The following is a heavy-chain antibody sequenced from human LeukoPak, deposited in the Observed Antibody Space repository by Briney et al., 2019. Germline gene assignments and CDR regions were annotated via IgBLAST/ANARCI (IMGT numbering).Heavy chain of an antibody. Sequence: PGGSLRLSCAASGFTFSDYYMSWMRQAPGKGLEWVSYISSSGSTIYYADSVKGRFTISRDNAKNSLYLQMNSLRAEDTAVYYCASPPRYRSSTSCPGGAFDIWGQGTMVTVSS. CDR3: ASPPRYRSSTSCPGGAFDI. CDR1: GFTFSDYY. V-gene: IGHV3-11*01. D-gene: IGHD2-2*01. J-gene: IGHJ3*02. CDR2: ISSSGSTI.